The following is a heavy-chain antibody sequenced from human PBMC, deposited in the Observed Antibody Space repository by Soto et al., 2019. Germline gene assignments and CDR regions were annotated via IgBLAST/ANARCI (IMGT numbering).Heavy chain of an antibody. J-gene: IGHJ4*02. V-gene: IGHV3-23*01. CDR3: AKDSPSYTTSPFYFDS. Sequence: GGSLRLSCAAFGFDFNKYAMTWVRQAPGKGLQWVSSITSNGDSTYYADSVKGRFTTSRDNSKNTLYLQMNSLRAHDTAVFYCAKDSPSYTTSPFYFDSWGQGXLVTVYS. D-gene: IGHD2-2*02. CDR2: ITSNGDST. CDR1: GFDFNKYA.